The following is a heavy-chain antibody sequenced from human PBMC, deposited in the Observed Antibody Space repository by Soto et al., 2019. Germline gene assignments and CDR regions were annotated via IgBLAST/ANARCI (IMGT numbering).Heavy chain of an antibody. Sequence: PSETLSRTCAVYGQSVSDYSWSWLRQPPGKGLEWIGEINHSGITNYNPSLKSRVTISVDTSKNQFSLKLSSVTAADTAVYFCARGEEGASTGFDYWGQGTLVTVSS. D-gene: IGHD1-26*01. CDR2: INHSGIT. J-gene: IGHJ4*02. CDR3: ARGEEGASTGFDY. CDR1: GQSVSDYS. V-gene: IGHV4-34*01.